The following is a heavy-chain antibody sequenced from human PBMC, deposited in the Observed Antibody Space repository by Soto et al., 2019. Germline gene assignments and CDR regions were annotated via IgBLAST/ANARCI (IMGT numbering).Heavy chain of an antibody. Sequence: GESLKISCKGSGYSFGNYWITWVRQMAGKGLEWMGRIDPSDSSTDYSPSFQGHVTMSVDKSINTAYLQWSGLEASDTAIYYCALPLHYDFWGRLVNYGMDVWGPGTTVTVSS. V-gene: IGHV5-10-1*01. D-gene: IGHD3-3*01. CDR1: GYSFGNYW. J-gene: IGHJ6*02. CDR3: ALPLHYDFWGRLVNYGMDV. CDR2: IDPSDSST.